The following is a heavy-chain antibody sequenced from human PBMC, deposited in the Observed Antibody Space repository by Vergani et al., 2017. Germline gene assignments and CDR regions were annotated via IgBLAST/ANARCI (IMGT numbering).Heavy chain of an antibody. CDR1: GFTFSSYG. CDR2: ISYDGSNK. Sequence: QVQLVESGGGVVQPGRSLRLSCAASGFTFSSYGMHWVRQAPGKGLEWVAVISYDGSNKYYADSVKGRFTISRDNSKNTLYLQMNSLRAEDTAVYYCAKGRTYYDILDLDYWGQGTLVTVSS. J-gene: IGHJ4*02. CDR3: AKGRTYYDILDLDY. D-gene: IGHD3-9*01. V-gene: IGHV3-30*18.